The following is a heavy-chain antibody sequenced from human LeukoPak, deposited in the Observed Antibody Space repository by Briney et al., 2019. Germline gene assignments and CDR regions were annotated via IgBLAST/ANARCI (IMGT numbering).Heavy chain of an antibody. Sequence: GGSLRLSCAASGFTFSSYAMSWVRQAPGKGLEWVSAISGSGGSTYYADSVKGRFTISRDNAKNSLYLQMNSLRAEDTAVYYCAREPTNPGPYYYMDVWGKGTTVTVSS. V-gene: IGHV3-23*01. CDR2: ISGSGGST. J-gene: IGHJ6*03. D-gene: IGHD2-8*01. CDR1: GFTFSSYA. CDR3: AREPTNPGPYYYMDV.